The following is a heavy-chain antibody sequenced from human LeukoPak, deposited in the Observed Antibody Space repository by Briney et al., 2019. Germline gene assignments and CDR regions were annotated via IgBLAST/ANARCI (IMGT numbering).Heavy chain of an antibody. J-gene: IGHJ4*02. CDR1: GFTFDDYA. D-gene: IGHD3-22*01. V-gene: IGHV3-9*01. Sequence: GRSLRLSCAASGFTFDDYAMHWVRQAPGKGLEWVSGISWNSGSIGYADSVKGRFTISRDNAKNSLYLQMNSLRAEDTALYYCAKEGGYYYDSSGYYYVYWGQGTLVTVSS. CDR3: AKEGGYYYDSSGYYYVY. CDR2: ISWNSGSI.